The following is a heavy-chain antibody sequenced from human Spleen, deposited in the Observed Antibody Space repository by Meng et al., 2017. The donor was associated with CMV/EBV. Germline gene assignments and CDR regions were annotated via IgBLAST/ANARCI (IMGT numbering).Heavy chain of an antibody. J-gene: IGHJ5*02. D-gene: IGHD6-13*01. CDR1: GASISSSNYY. Sequence: SGASISSSNYYWGWIRQPPGKGLEWIGSIYNSQITFSNPSLKSRITISVDTSKSQLSLRLRSVTAADTAVYYCVSSISAAVDWFDPWGQGTLVTVSS. CDR3: VSSISAAVDWFDP. V-gene: IGHV4-39*07. CDR2: IYNSQIT.